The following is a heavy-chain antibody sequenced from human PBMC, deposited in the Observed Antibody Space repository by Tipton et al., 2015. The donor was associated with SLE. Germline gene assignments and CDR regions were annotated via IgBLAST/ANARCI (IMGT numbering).Heavy chain of an antibody. CDR3: ARGPSDYGDYYYYYGMDV. J-gene: IGHJ6*02. V-gene: IGHV1-8*02. CDR1: GYTFTSYD. D-gene: IGHD4-17*01. CDR2: MNPNSGNT. Sequence: QVQLVQSGPEVKKPGASVKVSCKASGYTFTSYDINWVRQATGQGLEWMGWMNPNSGNTGYAQKFQGRVTMTRNTSISTAYMELSSLRSEDTAVYYCARGPSDYGDYYYYYGMDVWGQGTTVTVSS.